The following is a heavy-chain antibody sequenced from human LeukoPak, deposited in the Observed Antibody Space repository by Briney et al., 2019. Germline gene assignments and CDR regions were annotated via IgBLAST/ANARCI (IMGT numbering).Heavy chain of an antibody. CDR1: GFTVSSNY. CDR3: ARARKGYYFDY. V-gene: IGHV3-53*04. Sequence: GGSLRLSCAASGFTVSSNYMSWVRQAPGKGLQWVSVIYSGGSTYYADSVKGRFTISRHNSKNALYLQMNSLRAEDTAVYYCARARKGYYFDYWGQGTLVTVSS. CDR2: IYSGGST. J-gene: IGHJ4*02.